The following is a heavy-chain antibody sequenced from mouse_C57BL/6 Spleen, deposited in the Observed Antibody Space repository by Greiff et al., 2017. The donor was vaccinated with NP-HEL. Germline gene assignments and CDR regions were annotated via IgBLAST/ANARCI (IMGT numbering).Heavy chain of an antibody. V-gene: IGHV1-55*01. CDR2: IYPGSGST. J-gene: IGHJ3*01. Sequence: VQLQQPGAELVKPGASVTMSCKASGYTFTSYWITWVKQRPGQGLEWIGDIYPGSGSTNYNEKFKSKATLTVDTSSSTAYMQLSSLTSEDSAVYDCARPYDYDGAWFAYWGQGTLVTVSA. D-gene: IGHD2-4*01. CDR3: ARPYDYDGAWFAY. CDR1: GYTFTSYW.